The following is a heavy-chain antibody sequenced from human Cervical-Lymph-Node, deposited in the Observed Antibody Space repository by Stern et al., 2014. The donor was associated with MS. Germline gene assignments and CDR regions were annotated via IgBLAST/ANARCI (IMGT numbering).Heavy chain of an antibody. CDR1: RGTFSTFA. Sequence: QLVQSGAEVKKPGSSVKVSCQTSRGTFSTFAIGWVRQAPGQGLEWMGGITPLFDATNYAQKFQGRLTITADESTRTAYMELSSLRPDDTAMYYCARGDSEAPIYYFDYWGQGTLVTVSS. J-gene: IGHJ4*02. CDR3: ARGDSEAPIYYFDY. V-gene: IGHV1-69*01. CDR2: ITPLFDAT. D-gene: IGHD2-21*01.